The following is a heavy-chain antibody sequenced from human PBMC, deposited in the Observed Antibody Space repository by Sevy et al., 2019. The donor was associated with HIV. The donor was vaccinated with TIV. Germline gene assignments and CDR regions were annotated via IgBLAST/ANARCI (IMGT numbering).Heavy chain of an antibody. CDR2: VPYDGSKS. CDR1: GFNVNNYG. Sequence: GGSLRLSCEVSGFNVNNYGVHWVRQAPGKGLEWVAMVPYDGSKSHYVDSVKGRFTISRDYSENTLYLQMNNLRVEDTAVYYCARDHNTGWCNWFDPWGQGTLVTVSS. CDR3: ARDHNTGWCNWFDP. D-gene: IGHD3-9*01. V-gene: IGHV3-30*02. J-gene: IGHJ5*02.